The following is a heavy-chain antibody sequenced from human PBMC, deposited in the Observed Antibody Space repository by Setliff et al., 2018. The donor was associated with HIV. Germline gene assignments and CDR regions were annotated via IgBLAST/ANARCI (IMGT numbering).Heavy chain of an antibody. V-gene: IGHV4-59*11. CDR2: IHYSGIT. Sequence: SETMSLTCTVSRDSINGHWWSWIRQPPGKGLEWTWSIHYSGITHYNPSLKSRLTMSVDTSKNQVSLKLTSVTAADTAVYYCARYKCINFACVGFDIWGQGTVVTVSS. J-gene: IGHJ3*02. CDR1: RDSINGHW. D-gene: IGHD3-9*01. CDR3: ARYKCINFACVGFDI.